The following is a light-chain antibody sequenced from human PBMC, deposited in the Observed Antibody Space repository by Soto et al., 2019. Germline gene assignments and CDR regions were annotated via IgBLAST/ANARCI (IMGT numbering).Light chain of an antibody. Sequence: QPVLTQSPSASASLGASVKLTCTLSSGHSTYAIAWHQQQPEKGPRYLMKLNSDGSHSKGDGIPDRFLGSSSGAERYLTISSLQSEDEADYYCQTWGTASVVFGGGTKVTVL. CDR1: SGHSTYA. V-gene: IGLV4-69*02. CDR2: LNSDGSH. J-gene: IGLJ2*01. CDR3: QTWGTASVV.